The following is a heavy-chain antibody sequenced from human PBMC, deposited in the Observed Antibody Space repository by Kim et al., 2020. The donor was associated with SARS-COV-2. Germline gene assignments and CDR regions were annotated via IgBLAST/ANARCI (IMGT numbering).Heavy chain of an antibody. D-gene: IGHD3-10*01. J-gene: IGHJ5*02. CDR3: AHTNYGSGTYPLWFDP. Sequence: KFQGRVTMTRDTSISTAYMELSRLRSDDTAVYYCAHTNYGSGTYPLWFDPWGQGTLVTVSS. V-gene: IGHV1-2*02.